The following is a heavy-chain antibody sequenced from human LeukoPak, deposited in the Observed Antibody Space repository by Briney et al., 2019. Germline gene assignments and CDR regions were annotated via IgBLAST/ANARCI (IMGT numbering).Heavy chain of an antibody. Sequence: GGSLRLSCAASGFTFSSYGMHWVRQAPGKGLEWVAFIRYDGSNKYYADSVKGRFTISRDNSKNTLYLQMNSLRAEDTAVYYCAKERDTAMATIDYWGQGTLVTVSS. CDR3: AKERDTAMATIDY. J-gene: IGHJ4*02. CDR1: GFTFSSYG. CDR2: IRYDGSNK. D-gene: IGHD5-18*01. V-gene: IGHV3-30*02.